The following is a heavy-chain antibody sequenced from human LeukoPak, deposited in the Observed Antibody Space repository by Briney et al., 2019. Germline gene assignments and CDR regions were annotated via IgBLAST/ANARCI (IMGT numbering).Heavy chain of an antibody. CDR2: ISGSGGST. CDR1: GFTFSSYA. CDR3: ARGTRCSGGSCLFDY. J-gene: IGHJ4*02. Sequence: PGGSLRLSCAASGFTFSSYAMSWVRQAPGKGLEWVSAISGSGGSTYYADSVKGRFTISRDNAKNSLYLQMNSLRAEDTAVYYCARGTRCSGGSCLFDYWGQGTLVTVSS. D-gene: IGHD2-15*01. V-gene: IGHV3-23*01.